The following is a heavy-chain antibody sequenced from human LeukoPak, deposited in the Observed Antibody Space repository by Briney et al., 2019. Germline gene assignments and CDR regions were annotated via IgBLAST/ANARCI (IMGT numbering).Heavy chain of an antibody. CDR1: GGSISTYY. J-gene: IGHJ4*02. D-gene: IGHD6-19*01. Sequence: SETLSLTCTVSGGSISTYYWSWIRQPPGKGLEWIGCIYYSGSTNYNPSLKSRVTISVDTSKNQFSLKLSSVTAADTAVYYCARDQAGYSSGWGYWGQGTLVTVSS. CDR3: ARDQAGYSSGWGY. V-gene: IGHV4-59*01. CDR2: IYYSGST.